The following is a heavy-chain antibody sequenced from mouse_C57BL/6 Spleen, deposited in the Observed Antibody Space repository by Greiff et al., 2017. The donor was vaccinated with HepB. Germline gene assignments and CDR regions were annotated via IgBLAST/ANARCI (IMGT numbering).Heavy chain of an antibody. V-gene: IGHV1-18*01. CDR1: GYTFTDYT. D-gene: IGHD4-1*01. CDR2: INPNNGGT. J-gene: IGHJ3*01. Sequence: EVQLPQSGPELVKPGASVKIPCKASGYTFTDYTMAWVKQSHGKSLEWIGAINPNNGGTIYNQKFKGKATLTVDKSSSTAYMELRSLTSEDTAVYYCARRLTGGFAYWGQGTLVTVSA. CDR3: ARRLTGGFAY.